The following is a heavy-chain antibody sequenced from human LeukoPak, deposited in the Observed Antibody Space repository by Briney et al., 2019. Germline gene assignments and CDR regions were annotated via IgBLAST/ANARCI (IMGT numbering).Heavy chain of an antibody. CDR3: ASENCSGTSCSSFDY. J-gene: IGHJ4*02. V-gene: IGHV4-39*02. D-gene: IGHD2-2*01. CDR2: IFYSGTT. Sequence: PSETLSLTCTVSGGSISSRSYYWGWIRQPPGKGLEWIGSIFYSGTTYYNPSLKSRVTISVDTSKNHFSLRLSSVTAADTAVYYCASENCSGTSCSSFDYWGQGTLVTVSS. CDR1: GGSISSRSYY.